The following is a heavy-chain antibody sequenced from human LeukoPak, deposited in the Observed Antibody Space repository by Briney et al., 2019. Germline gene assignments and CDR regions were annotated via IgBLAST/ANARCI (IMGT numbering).Heavy chain of an antibody. CDR2: ITSSGSAI. Sequence: PGGSLRLSCAASGFTFSDYYMSWIRQAPGKALEWVAYITSSGSAIYYADSVKGRFTISRDSAKNSLYLQMNGLTADDTAIYYCASDIVATSGDYWGQGTLVTVSS. V-gene: IGHV3-11*01. D-gene: IGHD5-12*01. CDR3: ASDIVATSGDY. CDR1: GFTFSDYY. J-gene: IGHJ4*02.